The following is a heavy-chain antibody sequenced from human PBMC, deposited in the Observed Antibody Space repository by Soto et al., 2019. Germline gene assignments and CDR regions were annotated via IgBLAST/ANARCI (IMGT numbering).Heavy chain of an antibody. CDR1: GGSISSYY. CDR3: ARSGIAVAYFDY. J-gene: IGHJ4*02. V-gene: IGHV4-59*08. D-gene: IGHD6-19*01. CDR2: IYYSGST. Sequence: SETLSLTCTVSGGSISSYYWSWIRQPPGKGLEWIGYIYYSGSTNYNPSLKSRVTISVDTSKNQFSLKLSSVTAADTAVYYCARSGIAVAYFDYWGQGTLVTVSS.